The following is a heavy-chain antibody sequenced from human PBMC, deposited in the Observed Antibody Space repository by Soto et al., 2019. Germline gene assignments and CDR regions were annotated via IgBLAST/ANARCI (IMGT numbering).Heavy chain of an antibody. V-gene: IGHV1-46*01. Sequence: ASVKVSCKSSGYTFTSYYMHWVRQAPGQGLEWMGIINPSGGSTSYAQKFQGRVTMTRDTSTSTVYMELSSLRSEDTAVYYCARDRVAFSSSPVHYYYYGMDVWGQGTTVTVSS. CDR2: INPSGGST. CDR3: ARDRVAFSSSPVHYYYYGMDV. D-gene: IGHD6-6*01. J-gene: IGHJ6*02. CDR1: GYTFTSYY.